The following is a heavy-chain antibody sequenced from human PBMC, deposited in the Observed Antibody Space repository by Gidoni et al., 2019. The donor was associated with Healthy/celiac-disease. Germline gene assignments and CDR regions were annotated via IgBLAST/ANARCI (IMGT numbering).Heavy chain of an antibody. Sequence: EVQLVESGGGLVKPGGSLRLSCAASGFTFSRYSMNWVRQAPGKGLEWVSSISSSSSYIYYADSVKGRFTISRDNAKNSLYLQMNSLRAEDTAVYYCASTGLPLGYDSSGFQNWGQGTLVTVSS. V-gene: IGHV3-21*01. CDR3: ASTGLPLGYDSSGFQN. CDR1: GFTFSRYS. CDR2: ISSSSSYI. D-gene: IGHD3-22*01. J-gene: IGHJ1*01.